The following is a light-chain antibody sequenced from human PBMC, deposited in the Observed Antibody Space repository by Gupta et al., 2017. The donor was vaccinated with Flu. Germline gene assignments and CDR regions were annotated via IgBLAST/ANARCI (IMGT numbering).Light chain of an antibody. J-gene: IGKJ5*01. Sequence: DIQMTQSPSSLSASVGDRVTMTCRASQDISNSLAWFQQKPGKAPKSLIYGASSLQSGVPSKFSGSGYGTDFNLTISSLEPEDFATFYCQQYETYPNTFGQGTLLEIK. CDR1: QDISNS. CDR2: GAS. CDR3: QQYETYPNT. V-gene: IGKV1-16*02.